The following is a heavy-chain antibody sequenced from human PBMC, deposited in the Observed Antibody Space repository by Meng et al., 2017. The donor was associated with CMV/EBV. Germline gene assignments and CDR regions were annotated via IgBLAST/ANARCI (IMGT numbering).Heavy chain of an antibody. V-gene: IGHV1-2*02. J-gene: IGHJ4*02. CDR1: GYTFTGYY. D-gene: IGHD5-12*01. CDR2: INPNSGGT. CDR3: ARSGGMVATRAFDY. Sequence: ASGYTFTGYYMHWVRQAPGQGLEWMGWINPNSGGTNYAQKFQGRVTMTRDTSISTAYMELSRLRSDDTAVYYCARSGGMVATRAFDYWGQGTLVTVSS.